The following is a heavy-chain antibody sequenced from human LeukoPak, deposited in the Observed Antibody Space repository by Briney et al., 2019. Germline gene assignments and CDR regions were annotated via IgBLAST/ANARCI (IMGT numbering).Heavy chain of an antibody. J-gene: IGHJ4*02. CDR1: GGSISSGSYY. CDR3: ARDTAMVSLDY. V-gene: IGHV4-61*02. Sequence: SETLSLTCTVSGGSISSGSYYWSWIRQPAGKGLEWIGRIYTSGSTNYNHSLKSRVTISVDTSKNQFSLKLSSVTAADTAVYYCARDTAMVSLDYWGQGTLVTVSS. CDR2: IYTSGST. D-gene: IGHD5-18*01.